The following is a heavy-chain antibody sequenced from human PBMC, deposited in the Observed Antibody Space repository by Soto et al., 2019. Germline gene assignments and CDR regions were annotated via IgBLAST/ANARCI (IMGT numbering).Heavy chain of an antibody. Sequence: SETLSLTCTVSGGSINNDGYYWSWVRQLPGKGLEWIGYIYYSGRTYYNPSLESRVTISIDTSKSQFSLNLTSMTATDTAVYYCARGRQTDAFDIWGLGTMVTVSS. CDR2: IYYSGRT. CDR1: GGSINNDGYY. V-gene: IGHV4-31*03. J-gene: IGHJ3*02. CDR3: ARGRQTDAFDI.